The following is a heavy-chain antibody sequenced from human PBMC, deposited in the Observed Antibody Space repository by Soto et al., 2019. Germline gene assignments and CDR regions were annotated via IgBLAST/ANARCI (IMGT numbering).Heavy chain of an antibody. CDR2: ISSSSSYI. V-gene: IGHV3-21*01. Sequence: GGSLRLSCAASGFTFSSYSMNWVRQAPGKGLERVSSISSSSSYIYYADSVKGRFTISRDNAKNSLYLQMNSLRAEDTAVYYCARGEVVAASSFNWFDPWGQGTLVTVSS. CDR1: GFTFSSYS. D-gene: IGHD2-15*01. CDR3: ARGEVVAASSFNWFDP. J-gene: IGHJ5*02.